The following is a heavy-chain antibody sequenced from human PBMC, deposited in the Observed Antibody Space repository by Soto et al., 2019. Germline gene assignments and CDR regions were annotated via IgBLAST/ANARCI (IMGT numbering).Heavy chain of an antibody. CDR1: GFTFSNHE. CDR3: ARAVRCVIWWLDP. Sequence: EVLLVESGGGLVQPGGSLRLSCAASGFTFSNHEMNWFRQAPGKGLEWLSYINGDGSIIWYADSVRGRFSTSRDNAKNSLFLHMSSLRAEDTAVYYCARAVRCVIWWLDPWGQGILVTVSS. J-gene: IGHJ5*02. D-gene: IGHD3-10*01. V-gene: IGHV3-48*03. CDR2: INGDGSII.